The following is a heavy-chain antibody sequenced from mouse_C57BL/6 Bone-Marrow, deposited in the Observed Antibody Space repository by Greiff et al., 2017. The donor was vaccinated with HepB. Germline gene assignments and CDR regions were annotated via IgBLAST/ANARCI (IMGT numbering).Heavy chain of an antibody. V-gene: IGHV1-82*01. CDR1: GYAFSSSW. D-gene: IGHD4-1*01. CDR2: IYPGDGDT. Sequence: VKLQQSGPELVKPGASVKISCKASGYAFSSSWMNWVKQRPGKGLEWIGRIYPGDGDTNYNGKFKGKATLTADKSSSTAYMQLSSLTSEDSAVYFCARRLGGDDYWGQGTTLTVSS. J-gene: IGHJ2*01. CDR3: ARRLGGDDY.